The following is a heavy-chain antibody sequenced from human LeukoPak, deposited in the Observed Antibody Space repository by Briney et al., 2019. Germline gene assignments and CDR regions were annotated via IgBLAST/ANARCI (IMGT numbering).Heavy chain of an antibody. Sequence: ASVRVSCTASVYTFTSYAMHWVRQAPGQRLERMGWIKAGNGNTKYSQKFQGRVTITRDTSASTAYMELSSLRSEDTAVYYCARESYYGSGSYYNVKGYYGMDVWGKGTTVTVSS. CDR3: ARESYYGSGSYYNVKGYYGMDV. CDR2: IKAGNGNT. J-gene: IGHJ6*04. V-gene: IGHV1-3*01. D-gene: IGHD3-10*01. CDR1: VYTFTSYA.